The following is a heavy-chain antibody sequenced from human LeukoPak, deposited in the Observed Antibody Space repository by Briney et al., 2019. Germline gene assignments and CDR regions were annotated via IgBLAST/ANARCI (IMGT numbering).Heavy chain of an antibody. D-gene: IGHD3-3*01. CDR1: GFTFSSYG. CDR2: IRYDGSSK. J-gene: IGHJ4*02. CDR3: AKGSHYDFWSGYPDY. Sequence: PGGSLRLSCAASGFTFSSYGMHWVRQAPGKGLEWVAFIRYDGSSKYYADSVKGRFTISRDNSKNTLYLQMNSLRAEDTAVYYCAKGSHYDFWSGYPDYWGQGTQVTVSS. V-gene: IGHV3-30*02.